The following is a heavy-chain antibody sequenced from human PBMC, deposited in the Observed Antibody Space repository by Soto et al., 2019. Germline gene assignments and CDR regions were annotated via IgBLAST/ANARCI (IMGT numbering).Heavy chain of an antibody. D-gene: IGHD1-20*01. CDR1: GFTFSSYA. CDR3: AKMGISTPDSFDI. V-gene: IGHV3-23*01. J-gene: IGHJ3*02. CDR2: ISGSGGST. Sequence: EVQLLESGEGVVQPGGSLRLACAASGFTFSSYAMSWVRQAPGKGLEWVSAISGSGGSTYYAGSVKGRFTISRDNSKNTLYLQMNSLRAEDTAVYYCAKMGISTPDSFDIWRQGTMVTVSS.